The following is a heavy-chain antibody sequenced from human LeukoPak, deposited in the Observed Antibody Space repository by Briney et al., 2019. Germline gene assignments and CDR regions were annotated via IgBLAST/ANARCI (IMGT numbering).Heavy chain of an antibody. CDR2: ISYDGSNK. D-gene: IGHD2-15*01. CDR3: AKDRYCSGGSCYPYYYYGMDV. Sequence: GGSLRLSCAASGFTFSSYGMHWVRQAPGKGLEWVAVISYDGSNKYYADSVKGRFTISRDNSKNTLYLQMNSLRAEDTAVYYCAKDRYCSGGSCYPYYYYGMDVWGQGTTVTVSS. V-gene: IGHV3-30*18. J-gene: IGHJ6*02. CDR1: GFTFSSYG.